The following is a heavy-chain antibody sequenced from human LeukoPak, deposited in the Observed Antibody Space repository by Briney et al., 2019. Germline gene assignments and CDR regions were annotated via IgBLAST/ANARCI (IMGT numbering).Heavy chain of an antibody. V-gene: IGHV3-11*04. Sequence: LSLTCAVSGGSISSGGYSWSWIRQAPGKGLEWVSYISSSGSTIYYADSVKGRFTISRDNAKNSLYLQMNGLRAEDTAVYYCARDRSRELLGYYFDYWGQGTLVTVSS. CDR1: GGSISSGGYS. J-gene: IGHJ4*02. CDR2: ISSSGSTI. D-gene: IGHD1-26*01. CDR3: ARDRSRELLGYYFDY.